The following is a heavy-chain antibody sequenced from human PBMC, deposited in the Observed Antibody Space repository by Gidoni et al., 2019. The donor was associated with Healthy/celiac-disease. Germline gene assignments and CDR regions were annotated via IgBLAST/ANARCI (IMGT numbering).Heavy chain of an antibody. D-gene: IGHD2-21*01. CDR3: ARDGTRPGDCLGY. J-gene: IGHJ4*02. V-gene: IGHV3-53*01. Sequence: EVQLVESGGGLIQPGGSPRLSWSASGFPVSSKYMSWGRPAPVKGLEGVSVIYSGCSTYFADSVKGRFTISRDNSKNTLYLQMNSLSAEDTAVYYCARDGTRPGDCLGYWGQGTLVTVSS. CDR2: IYSGCST. CDR1: GFPVSSKY.